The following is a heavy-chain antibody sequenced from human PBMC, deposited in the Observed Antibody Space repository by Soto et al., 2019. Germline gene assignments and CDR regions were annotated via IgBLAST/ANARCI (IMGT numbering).Heavy chain of an antibody. J-gene: IGHJ4*02. Sequence: PAETLSLTCAVYGGAFSGYYCSFGRHAPGKGLEWFGEINHSGSTNYNPSLKSRVTISGDTSKNQFFLNLSSVDAADTAGYYCARGLSYGYVSFWGQGTLVTVSS. D-gene: IGHD5-18*01. CDR2: INHSGST. V-gene: IGHV4-34*01. CDR3: ARGLSYGYVSF. CDR1: GGAFSGYY.